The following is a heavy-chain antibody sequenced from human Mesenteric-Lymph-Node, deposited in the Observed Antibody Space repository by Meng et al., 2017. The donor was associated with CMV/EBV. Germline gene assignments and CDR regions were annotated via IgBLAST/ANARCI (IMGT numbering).Heavy chain of an antibody. D-gene: IGHD3-3*01. CDR1: GDSISSYY. Sequence: SETLSLTCTVSGDSISSYYWTWIRQPPGKGLEWIGYIYYSGSTNYNPSLKSRVTISVDTSKNQFSLKLSSVTAADTAVYYCARATVNYDFWSGYGWPYGMDVWGQGTTVTVSS. V-gene: IGHV4-59*01. J-gene: IGHJ6*02. CDR3: ARATVNYDFWSGYGWPYGMDV. CDR2: IYYSGST.